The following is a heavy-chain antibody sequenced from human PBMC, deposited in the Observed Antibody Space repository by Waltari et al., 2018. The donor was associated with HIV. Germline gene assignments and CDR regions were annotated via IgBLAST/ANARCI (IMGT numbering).Heavy chain of an antibody. V-gene: IGHV1-8*01. CDR3: ARAPRTGYYDSSGYYYYYYYGMDV. CDR2: MNHDSVNT. CDR1: GYTFTSYD. D-gene: IGHD3-22*01. Sequence: QVQLVQSGAEVKKPGASVKVYCKPSGYTFTSYDINWVRQATCQGLDRIGGMNHDSVNTGYAQKFQGRVTMTRNTSISTAYMELSSLRSEDTAVYYCARAPRTGYYDSSGYYYYYYYGMDVWGQGTTVTVSS. J-gene: IGHJ6*02.